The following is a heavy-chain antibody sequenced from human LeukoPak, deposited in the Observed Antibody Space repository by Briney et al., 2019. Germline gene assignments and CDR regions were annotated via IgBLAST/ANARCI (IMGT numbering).Heavy chain of an antibody. CDR3: ATDFLDMYYYDSSGYA. CDR1: GYTLTELS. J-gene: IGHJ5*02. D-gene: IGHD3-22*01. Sequence: ASVKVSCKVSGYTLTELSMHWVRQAPGKGLEWMGGFDPEDGETIYAQKFQGRVTMTEDTSTDTAYMELSSLRSEDTAVYYCATDFLDMYYYDSSGYAWGQGTLVTVSS. V-gene: IGHV1-24*01. CDR2: FDPEDGET.